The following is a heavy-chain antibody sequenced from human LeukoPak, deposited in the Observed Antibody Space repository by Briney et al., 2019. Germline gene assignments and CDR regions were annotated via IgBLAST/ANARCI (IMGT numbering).Heavy chain of an antibody. D-gene: IGHD2-21*02. Sequence: ASVKVSCKASGYTFTSYGISWVRQAPGQGLEWKGWISAYNGNTNYAQKLQGRVTMTTDTSTSTAYMELRSLRSDDTAVYYCARDVAYCGGDCFPPDHWGQGTLVTVSS. V-gene: IGHV1-18*01. CDR2: ISAYNGNT. CDR1: GYTFTSYG. J-gene: IGHJ4*02. CDR3: ARDVAYCGGDCFPPDH.